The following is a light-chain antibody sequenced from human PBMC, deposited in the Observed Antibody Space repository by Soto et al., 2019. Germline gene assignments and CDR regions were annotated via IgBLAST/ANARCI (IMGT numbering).Light chain of an antibody. Sequence: IQLTQSPSSLSASVGDRVTITCQASQDINSYLAWYQQKPGKAPNLVIYAGTSLQSGVPSRFSGSGSGTEFTLTISSLQPEDFATYYCQQLHVYPSTFGGGTKVE. CDR2: AGT. J-gene: IGKJ4*01. CDR1: QDINSY. V-gene: IGKV1-9*01. CDR3: QQLHVYPST.